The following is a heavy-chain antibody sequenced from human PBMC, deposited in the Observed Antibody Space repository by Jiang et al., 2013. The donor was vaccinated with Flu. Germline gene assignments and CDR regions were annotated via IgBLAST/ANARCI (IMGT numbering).Heavy chain of an antibody. V-gene: IGHV3-11*01. J-gene: IGHJ4*02. D-gene: IGHD4-17*01. CDR2: ISSSGITI. CDR1: GFTFSDYF. Sequence: VQLVESGGGLVKPGGSLRLSCAVSGFTFSDYFMSWIRQTPAKGLEWVSYISSSGITISYADSVKGRFTISRDNAKNSLFLQMNSLRAEDTAVYYCARVSVGDPLGGFGDFDYWGQGSLVTVSS. CDR3: ARVSVGDPLGGFGDFDY.